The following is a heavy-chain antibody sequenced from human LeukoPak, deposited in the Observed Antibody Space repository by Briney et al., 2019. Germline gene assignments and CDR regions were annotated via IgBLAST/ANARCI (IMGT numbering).Heavy chain of an antibody. CDR3: ARDDYDSSGYHLFDY. CDR1: GFTFSSYA. D-gene: IGHD3-22*01. CDR2: ISYDGSNK. V-gene: IGHV3-30-3*01. J-gene: IGHJ4*02. Sequence: PGGSLRLSCAASGFTFSSYAMHWVRQAPGKGLEWVAVISYDGSNKYYADSVKGRFTISRDNSKNTLYLQMNSLRAEDTAMYYCARDDYDSSGYHLFDYWGQGTLVTVSS.